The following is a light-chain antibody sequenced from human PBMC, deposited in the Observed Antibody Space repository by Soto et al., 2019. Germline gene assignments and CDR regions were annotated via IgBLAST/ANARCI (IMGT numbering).Light chain of an antibody. J-gene: IGKJ5*01. CDR3: QERSNWPPSIT. V-gene: IGKV3-11*01. CDR2: DAS. Sequence: EIVLTQSRATLSLSPGERAILSCRASQSVSSYLAWYQQKPGQAPRLLIYDASNRATGIPARFSGSGSGTDFTFTISSLEPEDFAVYYCQERSNWPPSITFGQGTRLEIK. CDR1: QSVSSY.